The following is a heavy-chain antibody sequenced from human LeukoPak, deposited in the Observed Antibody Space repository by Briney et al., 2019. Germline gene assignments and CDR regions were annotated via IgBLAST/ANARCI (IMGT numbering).Heavy chain of an antibody. CDR2: ISAYNGNT. D-gene: IGHD1-7*01. CDR3: ASARRSYNWNYDWFDP. Sequence: EASVKVSFKASGYTFTSYGISWVRQAPGQGLEWMGCISAYNGNTNYAQKLQGRVTVTTNTSTSTAYMELRSLRSDDTAVYYCASARRSYNWNYDWFDPWGQGTLVTVSS. CDR1: GYTFTSYG. J-gene: IGHJ5*02. V-gene: IGHV1-18*01.